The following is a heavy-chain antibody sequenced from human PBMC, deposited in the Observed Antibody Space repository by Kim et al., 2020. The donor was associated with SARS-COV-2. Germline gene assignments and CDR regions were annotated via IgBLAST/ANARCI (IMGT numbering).Heavy chain of an antibody. CDR2: ISSSSSYI. J-gene: IGHJ6*02. D-gene: IGHD6-19*01. CDR1: GFTFSSYS. CDR3: ARDPGYSSGWYPRGVSYYGMDV. Sequence: GGSLRLSCAASGFTFSSYSMNWVRQAPGKGLEWVSSISSSSSYIYYADSVKGRFTISRDNAKNSLYLQMNSLRAEDTAVYYCARDPGYSSGWYPRGVSYYGMDVWGQGTTVTVSS. V-gene: IGHV3-21*01.